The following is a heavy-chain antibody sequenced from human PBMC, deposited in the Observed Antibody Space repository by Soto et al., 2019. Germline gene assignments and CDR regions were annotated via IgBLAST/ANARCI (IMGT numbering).Heavy chain of an antibody. CDR3: ARRWGFTFDY. D-gene: IGHD1-26*01. CDR2: IYYSGST. Sequence: PSETLSLTCTVSGGSISSYYRSWIRQPPGKGLEWIGYIYYSGSTNYNPSLKSRVTISVDTSKNQFSLKLSSVTAADTAVYYCARRWGFTFDYWGQGTLVNVSS. CDR1: GGSISSYY. J-gene: IGHJ4*02. V-gene: IGHV4-59*08.